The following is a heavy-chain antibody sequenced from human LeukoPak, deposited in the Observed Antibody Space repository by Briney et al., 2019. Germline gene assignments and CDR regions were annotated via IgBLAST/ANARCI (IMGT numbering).Heavy chain of an antibody. Sequence: GGSLRLSCAASGFTFSSYGMHWVRQAPGKGLEWVAFIRYDGSNKYYADSVKGRFTISRDNSKNTLYLQMNSLRAEDTAVYYCARDLYFGELLGGVDPWGQGTLVTVSS. CDR3: ARDLYFGELLGGVDP. V-gene: IGHV3-30*02. D-gene: IGHD3-10*01. J-gene: IGHJ5*02. CDR2: IRYDGSNK. CDR1: GFTFSSYG.